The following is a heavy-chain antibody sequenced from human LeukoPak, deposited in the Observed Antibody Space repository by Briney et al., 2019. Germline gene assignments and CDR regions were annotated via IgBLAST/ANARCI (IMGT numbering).Heavy chain of an antibody. CDR3: ARDQGPYYDSSGYYADWWDAFDI. Sequence: SETLSLTCAVYGGSFSGYYWSWIRQPPGKGLEWIGEINHSGSTYYNPSLKSRVTISVDTSKNQFSLKLSSVTAADTAVYYCARDQGPYYDSSGYYADWWDAFDIWGQGTMVTVSS. V-gene: IGHV4-34*09. D-gene: IGHD3-22*01. CDR1: GGSFSGYY. CDR2: INHSGST. J-gene: IGHJ3*02.